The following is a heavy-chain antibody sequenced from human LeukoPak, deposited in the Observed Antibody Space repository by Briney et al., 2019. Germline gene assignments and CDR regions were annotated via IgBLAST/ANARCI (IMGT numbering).Heavy chain of an antibody. CDR2: IRYDGSNK. CDR3: AKRGNYGYCSSTSCYRRKPGGWWDPYYFDY. D-gene: IGHD2-2*01. Sequence: GGSLRLSCAASGFTFSSYGMHWVRQAPGKGLEWVAFIRYDGSNKYYADSVKGRFTISRDNSKNTLYLQMNSLRAEDTAVYYCAKRGNYGYCSSTSCYRRKPGGWWDPYYFDYWGQGTLVTVSS. V-gene: IGHV3-30*02. CDR1: GFTFSSYG. J-gene: IGHJ4*02.